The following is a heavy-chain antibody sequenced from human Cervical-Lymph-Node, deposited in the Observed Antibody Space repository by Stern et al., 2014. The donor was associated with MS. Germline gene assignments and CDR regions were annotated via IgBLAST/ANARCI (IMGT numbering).Heavy chain of an antibody. CDR1: GGSISSGNYY. CDR2: IYSSGST. CDR3: ARGNYDVLTDNGGHGFDI. V-gene: IGHV4-61*02. D-gene: IGHD3-9*01. J-gene: IGHJ3*02. Sequence: QVQLVQSGPGLVKPSQTLSLTCTVSGGSISSGNYYWSWIRQPAGEGLEWIGRIYSSGSTQYNPPLKSRVNISADTSTHQFSLRLSSVTAADTAVYYCARGNYDVLTDNGGHGFDIWGQGTMVTVSS.